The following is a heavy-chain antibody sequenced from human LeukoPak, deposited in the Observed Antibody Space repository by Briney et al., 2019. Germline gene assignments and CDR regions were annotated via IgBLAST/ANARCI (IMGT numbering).Heavy chain of an antibody. CDR1: GYTFTSYD. CDR2: MNPNSGNI. Sequence: GASVKVSCKASGYTFTSYDINWVRQATGQGLEWMGWMNPNSGNIGYAQRFQGRLTMTRNTSISTAYMELSSLRSEDTAVYYCARGSSGWPYQDAFDIWGQGTMVTVSS. D-gene: IGHD6-19*01. V-gene: IGHV1-8*01. CDR3: ARGSSGWPYQDAFDI. J-gene: IGHJ3*02.